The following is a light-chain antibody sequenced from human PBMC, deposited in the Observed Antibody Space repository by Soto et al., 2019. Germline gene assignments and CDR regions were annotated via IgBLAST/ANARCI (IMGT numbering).Light chain of an antibody. CDR3: QQFHTYPRT. CDR2: AAS. CDR1: QGITNY. V-gene: IGKV1-9*01. J-gene: IGKJ1*01. Sequence: DIQLTQSPSFLSASVGDRVTITCRVSQGITNYLAWYQQKPGKAPKLLIFAASILQSGVPSRFSGSGSGTEFTLSISSLQPEDFATYYCQQFHTYPRTFGQGTKVEIK.